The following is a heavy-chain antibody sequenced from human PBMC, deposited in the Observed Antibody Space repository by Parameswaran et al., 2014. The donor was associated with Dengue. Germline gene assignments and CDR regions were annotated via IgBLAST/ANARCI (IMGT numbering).Heavy chain of an antibody. V-gene: IGHV3-21*01. CDR2: ISSSSSYI. Sequence: WIRQPPGKGLEWVSSISSSSSYIYYADSVKGRFTISRDNAKNSLYLQMNSLRAEDTAVYYCARVLWKYYDFWSGPPDYWGQGTLVTVSS. CDR3: ARVLWKYYDFWSGPPDY. D-gene: IGHD3-3*01. J-gene: IGHJ4*02.